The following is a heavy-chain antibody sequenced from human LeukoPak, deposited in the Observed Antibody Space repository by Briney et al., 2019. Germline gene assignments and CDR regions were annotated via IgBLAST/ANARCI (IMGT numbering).Heavy chain of an antibody. J-gene: IGHJ4*02. D-gene: IGHD2-15*01. CDR2: IYHSGST. CDR3: VCGSYSRGDY. CDR1: GGSISSGGYY. Sequence: SQTLPLTCTVSGGSISSGGYYWSWIRQPPGKGLEWTGYIYHSGSTYYNPSLKSRVTIYIDTSKNHFSLKLSSVTAADTAVYYCVCGSYSRGDYWGQGTLVTVSS. V-gene: IGHV4-30-2*01.